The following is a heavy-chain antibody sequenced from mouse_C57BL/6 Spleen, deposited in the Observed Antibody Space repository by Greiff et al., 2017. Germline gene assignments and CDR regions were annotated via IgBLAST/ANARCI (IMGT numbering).Heavy chain of an antibody. V-gene: IGHV1-69*01. D-gene: IGHD2-1*01. Sequence: VQLQQPGAELVMPGASVKLSCKASGYTFTSYWMHWVKQRPGQGLEWIGEIDPSDSYTNYNQKFKGKSTLTVDKSSSTAYMQLSSLTSEDSAVYYCASGRGNYAYAMDYWGQGTSVTVSS. CDR1: GYTFTSYW. CDR2: IDPSDSYT. J-gene: IGHJ4*01. CDR3: ASGRGNYAYAMDY.